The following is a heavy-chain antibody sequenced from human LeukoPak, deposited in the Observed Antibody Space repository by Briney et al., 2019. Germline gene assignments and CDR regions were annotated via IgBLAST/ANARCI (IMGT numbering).Heavy chain of an antibody. V-gene: IGHV1-69*05. D-gene: IGHD6-13*01. CDR1: GYTLTELS. Sequence: SVKVSCKVSGYTLTELSMHWVRQAPGKGLEWMGGIIPIFGTANYAQKFQGRVTITTDESTSTAYMELSSLRSEDTAVYYCARVGGRIAAAGTDLLGYFDYWGQGTLVTVSS. J-gene: IGHJ4*02. CDR3: ARVGGRIAAAGTDLLGYFDY. CDR2: IIPIFGTA.